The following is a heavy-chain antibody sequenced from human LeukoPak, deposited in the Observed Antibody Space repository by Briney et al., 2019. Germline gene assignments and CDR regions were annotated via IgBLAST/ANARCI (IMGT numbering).Heavy chain of an antibody. V-gene: IGHV4-39*01. J-gene: IGHJ4*02. CDR2: IYYSGST. D-gene: IGHD3-10*01. CDR3: ARMPSITRGYFDY. CDR1: GFTFSSSA. Sequence: GSLRLSCAASGFTFSSSAMSWIRQPPGKGLEWIGSIYYSGSTYYNPSLKSRVTISVDTSKNQFSLKLSSVTAADTAVYYCARMPSITRGYFDYWGQGTLVTVSS.